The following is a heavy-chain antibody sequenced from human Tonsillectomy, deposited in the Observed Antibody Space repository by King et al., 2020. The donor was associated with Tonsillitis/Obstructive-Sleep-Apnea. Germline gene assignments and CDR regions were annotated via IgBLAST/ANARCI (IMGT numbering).Heavy chain of an antibody. CDR3: ARGDDDDNYLDY. V-gene: IGHV4-31*03. Sequence: QLQESGPGLVKPSHILSLTCTVSGGSISSGGYYWGWIRQHPGKGLEWIGYIYYSGTTYYNPSLKSRVTISLDTSKNKFSLKLSSVTAADTAFYFCARGDDDDNYLDYLGQGALVTVSS. J-gene: IGHJ4*02. CDR2: IYYSGTT. CDR1: GGSISSGGYY. D-gene: IGHD3-9*01.